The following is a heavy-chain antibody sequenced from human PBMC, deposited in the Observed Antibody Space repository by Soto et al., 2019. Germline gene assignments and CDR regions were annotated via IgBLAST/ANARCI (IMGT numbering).Heavy chain of an antibody. Sequence: ASVKVSCKASGYTFTTYDISWVRQAPGQGLEWMGWISGNNGNTNYAQNLQGRVIMTTDTSTNTAYMELRSLRSDDTAVYYCARERRRPYYDILTGYYPSDYWGQGTLVNVS. CDR2: ISGNNGNT. J-gene: IGHJ4*02. V-gene: IGHV1-18*01. CDR1: GYTFTTYD. D-gene: IGHD3-9*01. CDR3: ARERRRPYYDILTGYYPSDY.